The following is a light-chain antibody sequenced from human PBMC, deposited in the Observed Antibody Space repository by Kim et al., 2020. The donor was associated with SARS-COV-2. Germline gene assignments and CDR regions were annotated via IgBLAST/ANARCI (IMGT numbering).Light chain of an antibody. CDR3: CSYAGGNVWM. CDR2: DVT. V-gene: IGLV2-11*01. Sequence: QSALTQLHSISGSPGQSVTISCTGTSRDIGSFTYVSWYQHHPGKAPKLIIYDVTRRPSGVPDRFSASKSGSTASLTISGLQAEDEADYYCCSYAGGNVWMFGGGTKVTVL. CDR1: SRDIGSFTY. J-gene: IGLJ3*02.